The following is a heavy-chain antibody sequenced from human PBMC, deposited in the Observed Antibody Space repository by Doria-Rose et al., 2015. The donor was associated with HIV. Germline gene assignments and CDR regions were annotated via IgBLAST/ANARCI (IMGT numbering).Heavy chain of an antibody. J-gene: IGHJ4*02. CDR1: GVSLSSPGMG. CDR3: ARIKSSRWYHKYYFDF. CDR2: IFSDDER. D-gene: IGHD6-13*01. Sequence: QVTLKESGPVLVKPTETLTLTCTVSGVSLSSPGMGVSWIRQPPGKALEWLANIFSDDERSYKTSRKSRLTIARSTSKSQVVLTMTDMDRVDTATYYCARIKSSRWYHKYYFDFWGQGTLVIVSA. V-gene: IGHV2-26*01.